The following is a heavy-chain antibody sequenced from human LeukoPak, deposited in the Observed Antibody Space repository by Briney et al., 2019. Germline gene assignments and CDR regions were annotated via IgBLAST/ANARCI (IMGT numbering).Heavy chain of an antibody. CDR3: ARGRIAAATIDY. CDR1: GFTFSSYA. J-gene: IGHJ4*02. D-gene: IGHD6-13*01. Sequence: PGGSLRLSCAASGFTFSSYAMHWVRQAPGKGLEWVAVISYDGSNKYYADSVKGRFTISRDNSKNTLYLQMNSLRAEDTAVYYCARGRIAAATIDYWGQGTLVTVSS. CDR2: ISYDGSNK. V-gene: IGHV3-30*04.